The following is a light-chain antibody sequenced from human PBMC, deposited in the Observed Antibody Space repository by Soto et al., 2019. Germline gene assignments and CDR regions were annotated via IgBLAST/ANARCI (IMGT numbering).Light chain of an antibody. CDR1: SSDVGGYNY. Sequence: QSALTQPASVSGSPGQSITISCTGTSSDVGGYNYVSWYQQHPGKAPKLMIYDVSNRPSGVSNRFSGSKSGNTASLTISGFQAYDEADYYCSSYSSSSTLEVFGTGTKVTVL. V-gene: IGLV2-14*01. CDR3: SSYSSSSTLEV. CDR2: DVS. J-gene: IGLJ1*01.